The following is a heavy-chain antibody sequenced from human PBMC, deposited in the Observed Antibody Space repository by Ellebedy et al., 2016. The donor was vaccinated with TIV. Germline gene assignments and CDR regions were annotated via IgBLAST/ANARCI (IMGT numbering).Heavy chain of an antibody. CDR2: ISSGSSII. CDR3: ARGRFGTTGTLDY. D-gene: IGHD1-14*01. J-gene: IGHJ4*02. V-gene: IGHV3-48*02. CDR1: GFTFSNYD. Sequence: GGSLRLXCATSGFTFSNYDMNWVRQAPGKGLEWVSFISSGSSIISYADSVKGRFTISRDNAKNSMYLQMNTLRDEDTAVYYCARGRFGTTGTLDYWGQGTLVTVSS.